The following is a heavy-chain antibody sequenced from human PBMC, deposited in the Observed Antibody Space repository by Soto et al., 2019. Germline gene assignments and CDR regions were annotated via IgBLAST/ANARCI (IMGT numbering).Heavy chain of an antibody. D-gene: IGHD3-22*01. CDR3: ARLYDSSGYYLDY. V-gene: IGHV1-69*13. CDR1: GYTFTGYY. Sequence: ASVKVSCKASGYTFTGYYMHWVRQAPGQGLEWMGGIIPIIGGANYAQKFQGRVTITADESTSTAYMELSSLRSEDTAVYYCARLYDSSGYYLDYWGQGTLVTVSS. CDR2: IIPIIGGA. J-gene: IGHJ4*02.